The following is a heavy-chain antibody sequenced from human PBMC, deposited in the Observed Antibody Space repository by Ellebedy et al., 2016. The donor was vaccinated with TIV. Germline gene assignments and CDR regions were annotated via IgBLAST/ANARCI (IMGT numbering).Heavy chain of an antibody. CDR2: INPSGGTT. V-gene: IGHV1-46*01. J-gene: IGHJ4*02. CDR1: GYTFTNYY. Sequence: AASVKVSCKASGYTFTNYYMHWVRQAPGQGLEWMGIINPSGGTTSYAQKFQGRVTMTRDTSSSTVYMELSSLRSEETAVYYCAKGSQGYCSGGTCYPNFDCWGQGTLVTVSS. CDR3: AKGSQGYCSGGTCYPNFDC. D-gene: IGHD2-15*01.